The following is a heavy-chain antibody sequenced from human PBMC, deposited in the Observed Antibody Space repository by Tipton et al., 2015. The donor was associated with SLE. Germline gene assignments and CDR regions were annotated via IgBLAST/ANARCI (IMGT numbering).Heavy chain of an antibody. V-gene: IGHV4-38-2*01. CDR3: ASAVVVNNDWYFDL. D-gene: IGHD3-22*01. Sequence: TLTLTCAVSGYSISSGYYWGWIRQPPGKGLEWIGSIYHSGSTYYNPSLKSRVTISVDTSKNQFSLKLSSVTAPDTAVYYCASAVVVNNDWYFDLWGRGTLVTVSS. CDR1: GYSISSGYY. CDR2: IYHSGST. J-gene: IGHJ2*01.